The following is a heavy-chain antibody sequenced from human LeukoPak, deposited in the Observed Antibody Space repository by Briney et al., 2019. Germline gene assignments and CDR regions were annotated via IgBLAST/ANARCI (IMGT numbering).Heavy chain of an antibody. CDR3: VRVVTTSSGWYHFDN. CDR2: ISAGGGST. J-gene: IGHJ4*02. CDR1: GFTFSSYA. Sequence: PGGSLRLSCAASGFTFSSYAMSWVRQAPGKGLEWVSAISAGGGSTYYADSVKGRFTISRDNSKNTLYLQMNSLRAEDTAVYYCVRVVTTSSGWYHFDNWGQGTLVTVSS. D-gene: IGHD6-13*01. V-gene: IGHV3-23*01.